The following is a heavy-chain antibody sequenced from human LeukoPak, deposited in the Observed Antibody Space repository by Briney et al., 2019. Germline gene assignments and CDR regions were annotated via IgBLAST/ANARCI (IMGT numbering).Heavy chain of an antibody. D-gene: IGHD6-19*01. J-gene: IGHJ4*02. CDR2: IYGGGST. CDR1: GFTVSSNY. Sequence: PGGSLRLSCAASGFTVSSNYMSWVRQAPGKGLEWVSVIYGGGSTYYADSVKGRFTISRDNSKNTLYLQMNSLRAEDTAVYYCARDARSEGYSSGWYDFDYWGQGTLVTVSS. V-gene: IGHV3-53*01. CDR3: ARDARSEGYSSGWYDFDY.